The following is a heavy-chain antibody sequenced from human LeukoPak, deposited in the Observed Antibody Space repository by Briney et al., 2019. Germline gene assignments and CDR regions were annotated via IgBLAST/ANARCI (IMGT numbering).Heavy chain of an antibody. CDR3: ARVSPEDIVVVVAATRRDRNWFDP. Sequence: PGGSLRLSCAASGFTFSSYWMSWVRQAPGKGLEWVANIKQDGSEKYYVDSVKGRFTISRDNAKNSLYLQMNSLRAEDTAVYYCARVSPEDIVVVVAATRRDRNWFDPWGQGTPVTVSS. J-gene: IGHJ5*02. V-gene: IGHV3-7*01. CDR1: GFTFSSYW. CDR2: IKQDGSEK. D-gene: IGHD2-15*01.